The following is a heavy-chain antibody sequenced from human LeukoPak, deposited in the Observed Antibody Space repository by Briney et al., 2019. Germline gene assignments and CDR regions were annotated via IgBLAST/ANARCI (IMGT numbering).Heavy chain of an antibody. V-gene: IGHV3-23*01. CDR2: ISGSGGST. J-gene: IGHJ4*02. CDR3: AMYGDRLFDY. Sequence: GGSLRLSXAASGFTFSSYAMSWVRQAPGKGLEWVSAISGSGGSTYYAGSVKGRFTISRDNSKNTLYLQMNSLRAEDTAVYYCAMYGDRLFDYWGQGTLVTVSS. D-gene: IGHD4-17*01. CDR1: GFTFSSYA.